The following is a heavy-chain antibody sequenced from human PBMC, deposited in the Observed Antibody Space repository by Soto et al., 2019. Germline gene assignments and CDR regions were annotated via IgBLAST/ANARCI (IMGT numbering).Heavy chain of an antibody. CDR1: GGTFSSDS. J-gene: IGHJ4*02. V-gene: IGHV1-69*12. CDR2: IIPMFDTP. D-gene: IGHD2-15*01. CDR3: ARSGGLDRDFNY. Sequence: QVQLVQSGAEVKKPGSSVKVSCKASGGTFSSDSFSWVRQAPGQGLEGMGGIIPMFDTPIYAQKFQDRVTITADESTSTAYMQLSSLRSGDTAVYYCARSGGLDRDFNYWGQGSLVTVSS.